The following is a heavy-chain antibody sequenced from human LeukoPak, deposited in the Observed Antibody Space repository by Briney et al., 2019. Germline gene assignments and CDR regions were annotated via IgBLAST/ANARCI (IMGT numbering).Heavy chain of an antibody. CDR1: GYTFTGYY. J-gene: IGHJ5*02. V-gene: IGHV1-2*06. CDR3: ARGYCSGGSCYSVENWFDP. CDR2: INPNSGGT. Sequence: ASVKVSCKAAGYTFTGYYMFWVRQAPGQGLEWMGRINPNSGGTNYAQKFQGRVTMTRDTSISTAYMELSRPRSDDTAVYYCARGYCSGGSCYSVENWFDPWGQGTVVTVSS. D-gene: IGHD2-15*01.